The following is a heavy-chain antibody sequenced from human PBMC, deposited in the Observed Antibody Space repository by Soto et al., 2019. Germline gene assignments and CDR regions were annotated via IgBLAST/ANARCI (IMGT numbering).Heavy chain of an antibody. Sequence: PPETLSLTCTVSGGSISRGGYYCGWIRQNPGKGLEWIGYIYYSGNTFYNPPLKSRVTIVVDTSKTHFSLNLRPVTAADTAVYYCAILRYTVYSNSLHHWGQGALVTVSS. D-gene: IGHD3-16*02. CDR2: IYYSGNT. CDR3: AILRYTVYSNSLHH. V-gene: IGHV4-39*02. CDR1: GGSISRGGYY. J-gene: IGHJ5*02.